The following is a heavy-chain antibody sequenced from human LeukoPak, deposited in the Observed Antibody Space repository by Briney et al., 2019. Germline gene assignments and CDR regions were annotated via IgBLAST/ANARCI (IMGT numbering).Heavy chain of an antibody. D-gene: IGHD3-10*01. CDR1: GFTFDDYG. V-gene: IGHV3-20*04. CDR3: ARDEFGELNMDV. CDR2: INWNGGST. Sequence: PGGSLRLSCAASGFTFDDYGMSSVRQAPGKGLEWVSGINWNGGSTGYADSVKGRFTISRDNAKNSLYLQMNSLRAEDTALYYCARDEFGELNMDVWGKGTTVTVSS. J-gene: IGHJ6*03.